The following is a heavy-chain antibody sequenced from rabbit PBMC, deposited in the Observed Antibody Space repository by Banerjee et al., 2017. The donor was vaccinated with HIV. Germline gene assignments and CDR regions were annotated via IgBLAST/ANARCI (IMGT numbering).Heavy chain of an antibody. CDR2: IDTNTGKT. V-gene: IGHV1S45*01. CDR1: GFSFSNRFV. Sequence: QEQLEESGGDLVKPGASLTLTCTASGFSFSNRFVMCWVRQAPGKGLEWIGFIDTNTGKTFYASWAKGRFTISKTSPTTVTLQMTSLPAADTATYFCARGQNGGVSGDGADLWGPGTLVTVS. CDR3: ARGQNGGVSGDGADL. D-gene: IGHD1-1*01. J-gene: IGHJ2*01.